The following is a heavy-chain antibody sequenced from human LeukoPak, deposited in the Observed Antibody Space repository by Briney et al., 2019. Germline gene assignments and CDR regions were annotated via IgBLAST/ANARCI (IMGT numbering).Heavy chain of an antibody. CDR2: IYTSGST. CDR1: GGSISSGSYY. Sequence: PSETLSLTCTVSGGSISSGSYYWRWIRQPAGKGLEWIGRIYTSGSTNYHPSLKSRVTISVDTSKNQFSLKLSSVTAADTAVYYCARGGYAFDIWGQGTMVTVSS. D-gene: IGHD3-10*01. J-gene: IGHJ3*02. V-gene: IGHV4-61*02. CDR3: ARGGYAFDI.